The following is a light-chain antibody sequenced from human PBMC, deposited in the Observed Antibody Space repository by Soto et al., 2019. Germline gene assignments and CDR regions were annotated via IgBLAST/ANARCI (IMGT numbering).Light chain of an antibody. CDR1: QSVGTY. Sequence: DIVLTQSPATLYLSPGERATLSCRASQSVGTYLAWYQQKPGQAPRLLIYDASNRATGVPARFSGSGSGTDFTLTISSLESEDFAVYYCQQRSNWPRTFGQGT. V-gene: IGKV3-11*01. CDR2: DAS. J-gene: IGKJ1*01. CDR3: QQRSNWPRT.